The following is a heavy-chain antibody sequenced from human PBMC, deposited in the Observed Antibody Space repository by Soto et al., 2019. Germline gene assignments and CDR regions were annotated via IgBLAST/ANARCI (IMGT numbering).Heavy chain of an antibody. CDR1: GFTFISYS. Sequence: LRLSCAASGFTFISYSMNWVRQAPGKGLEWVSSISSSSSYIYYADSVKGRFTISRDNAKDSLYLQMNSLRAEDTAVYYCARDASIAVALDYWGQGTLVTVSS. V-gene: IGHV3-21*01. CDR2: ISSSSSYI. CDR3: ARDASIAVALDY. D-gene: IGHD6-19*01. J-gene: IGHJ4*02.